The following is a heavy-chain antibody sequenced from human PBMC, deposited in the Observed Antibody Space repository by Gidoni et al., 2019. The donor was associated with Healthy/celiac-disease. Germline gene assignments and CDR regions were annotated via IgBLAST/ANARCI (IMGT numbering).Heavy chain of an antibody. CDR1: GGSISSGSYY. D-gene: IGHD5-18*01. V-gene: IGHV4-61*02. CDR3: ARTATSYSYGCFDY. J-gene: IGHJ4*02. CDR2: IYTSGST. Sequence: QVQLQESGPGLVKPSQTLSLTCTVSGGSISSGSYYWSWIRQPAGKGLEWIGRIYTSGSTNYNPSLKSRVTISVDTSKNQFSLKLSSVTAADTAVYYCARTATSYSYGCFDYWGQGTLVTVSS.